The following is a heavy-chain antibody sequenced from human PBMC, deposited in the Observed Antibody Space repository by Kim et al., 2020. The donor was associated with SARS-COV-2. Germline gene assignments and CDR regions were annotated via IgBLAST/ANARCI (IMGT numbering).Heavy chain of an antibody. V-gene: IGHV3-48*02. CDR2: ISSSGSTI. D-gene: IGHD5-18*01. J-gene: IGHJ4*02. CDR1: GFSFSSYS. CDR3: ARLRGYSYGYADY. Sequence: GGSLRLSCAASGFSFSSYSMNWVRQAPGKGLEWVSYISSSGSTIDYADSVKGRFTIFRDNAKNSLLLQMNSLRDEDTAVYYCARLRGYSYGYADYWGQGTLVSVSS.